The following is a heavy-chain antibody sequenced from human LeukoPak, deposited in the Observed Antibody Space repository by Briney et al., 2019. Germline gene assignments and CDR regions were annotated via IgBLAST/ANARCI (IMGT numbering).Heavy chain of an antibody. CDR3: ARDLSVARNYGMDV. CDR1: GFTFNSFE. CDR2: ISGRGNTT. J-gene: IGHJ6*02. V-gene: IGHV3-48*03. D-gene: IGHD6-19*01. Sequence: GGSLRLSCAASGFTFNSFEMNWVRQAPGKGLEWVSYISGRGNTTYYAESVQGRFTISRDNAKNSLYLQMNSLRAEDTAVYYCARDLSVARNYGMDVWGQGTTVTVSS.